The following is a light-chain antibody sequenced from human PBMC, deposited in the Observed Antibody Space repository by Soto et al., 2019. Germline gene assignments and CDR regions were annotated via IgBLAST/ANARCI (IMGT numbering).Light chain of an antibody. V-gene: IGLV1-40*01. CDR2: GNS. J-gene: IGLJ1*01. CDR3: QSYDSSLSGFYV. CDR1: SSNIGAGYD. Sequence: QSVLTQPPSVSGAPGQRVTISYTGSSSNIGAGYDVHWYQQLPGTAPKLLIYGNSNRPSGVPDRFSGSKSGTSASLAITGLQAEDEADYYCQSYDSSLSGFYVFGTGTKVTV.